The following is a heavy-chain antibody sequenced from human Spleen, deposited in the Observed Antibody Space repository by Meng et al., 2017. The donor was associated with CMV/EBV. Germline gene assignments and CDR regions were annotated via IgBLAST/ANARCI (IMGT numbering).Heavy chain of an antibody. CDR1: GFTFSSYS. J-gene: IGHJ4*02. D-gene: IGHD2-2*02. V-gene: IGHV3-21*01. CDR3: ARGIGYCTTTSCYIEY. CDR2: ISSTGSFI. Sequence: GESLKISCAASGFTFSSYSMNWVRQAPGKGLEWISSISSTGSFIYHADSVKGRFTISRDNAKNSLYLQMNSLRAEDTAMYFCARGIGYCTTTSCYIEYWGRGTLVTVSS.